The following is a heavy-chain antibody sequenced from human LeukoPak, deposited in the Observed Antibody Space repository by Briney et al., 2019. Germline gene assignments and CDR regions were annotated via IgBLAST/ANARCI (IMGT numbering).Heavy chain of an antibody. CDR3: ARDSGVVPAANGFDP. D-gene: IGHD2-2*01. Sequence: SETLSLTCTVSGGSISSGGYYWSWLRQHPGKGLEWIVYIYYSGSTYYNPSLKSQVTISVDTSKNPFSLKLSSVTAADTAVYYCARDSGVVPAANGFDPWGQGTLVTVSS. J-gene: IGHJ5*02. CDR1: GGSISSGGYY. CDR2: IYYSGST. V-gene: IGHV4-31*01.